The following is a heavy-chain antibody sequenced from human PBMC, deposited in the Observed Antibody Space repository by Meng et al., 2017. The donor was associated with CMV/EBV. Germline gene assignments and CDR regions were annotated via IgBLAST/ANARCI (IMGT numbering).Heavy chain of an antibody. J-gene: IGHJ5*02. V-gene: IGHV3-30-3*01. CDR2: ISYDGSNK. CDR1: GFTFSSYA. Sequence: GESLKISCAASGFTFSSYAMHWVRQAPGKGLEWVAVISYDGSNKYYADSVKGRFTISRDNSKNTLYLQMNSLRAEDTAVYYCARERGGYCTNGVCYPGHNWFDPWGQGTLVTVSS. CDR3: ARERGGYCTNGVCYPGHNWFDP. D-gene: IGHD2-8*01.